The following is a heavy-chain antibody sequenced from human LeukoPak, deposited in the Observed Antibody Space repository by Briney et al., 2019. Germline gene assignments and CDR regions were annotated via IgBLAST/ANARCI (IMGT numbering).Heavy chain of an antibody. J-gene: IGHJ4*02. CDR2: ISSGSSYI. D-gene: IGHD3-22*01. CDR1: GFTFSGYS. Sequence: GGSLRLSCAASGFTFSGYSMNWVRHAPGKGLEWVSSISSGSSYIYYADSVKGRFTISRDNAKNSLYLQMNSLRAEDTAVYYCARHYYYDSSGYYFVSALDYWGQGTLVTVSS. V-gene: IGHV3-21*01. CDR3: ARHYYYDSSGYYFVSALDY.